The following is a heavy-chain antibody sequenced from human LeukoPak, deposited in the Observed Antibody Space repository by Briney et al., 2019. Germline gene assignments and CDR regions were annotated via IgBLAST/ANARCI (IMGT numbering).Heavy chain of an antibody. CDR1: GFTFSGYS. D-gene: IGHD2-8*01. CDR2: VRYDGSDK. Sequence: GGSLRLSCAASGFTFSGYSMHWVRQAPGKGLEWVAFVRYDGSDKYYAGSVKGRFTISRDNSKNTLYVQMNSLRAEDTAVYYCAKAMMYATQSHYYYYMDVWGKGTTVTVSS. V-gene: IGHV3-30*02. CDR3: AKAMMYATQSHYYYYMDV. J-gene: IGHJ6*03.